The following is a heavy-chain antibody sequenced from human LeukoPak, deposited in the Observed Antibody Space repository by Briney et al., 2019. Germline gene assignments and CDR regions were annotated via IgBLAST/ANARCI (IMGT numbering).Heavy chain of an antibody. CDR3: ARDHSADYSSSRSGMDV. Sequence: GGSLRLSCAASGFTFRSYDMHWVRQATGKGLEWVSGIGTAGDTSYPGSVKGRFTISRENAKNSLYLQMNSLRAGDTAVYYCARDHSADYSSSRSGMDVWGQGTTVAVSS. CDR2: IGTAGDT. CDR1: GFTFRSYD. D-gene: IGHD6-13*01. J-gene: IGHJ6*02. V-gene: IGHV3-13*04.